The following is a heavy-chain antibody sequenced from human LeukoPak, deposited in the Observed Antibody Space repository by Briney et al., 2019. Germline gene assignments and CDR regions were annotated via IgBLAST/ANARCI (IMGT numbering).Heavy chain of an antibody. J-gene: IGHJ4*02. D-gene: IGHD6-13*01. CDR1: GYSFTSYW. V-gene: IGHV5-51*01. Sequence: GESLKISCKGSGYSFTSYWIGWVRQMPGKGLEWMGIIYPGDSDTRYSPSFQGQVTISADKSISTAYLQWSGLKASDTAMYYCARGGGVSSSWYGNYFDYWGQGTLVTVSS. CDR2: IYPGDSDT. CDR3: ARGGGVSSSWYGNYFDY.